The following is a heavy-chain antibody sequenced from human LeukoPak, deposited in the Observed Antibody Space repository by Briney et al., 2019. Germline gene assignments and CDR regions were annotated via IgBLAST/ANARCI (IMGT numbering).Heavy chain of an antibody. Sequence: GGSLRLSCAASGFTFSSYAMHWVRQAPGKGLEWVAVISYDGSNKYYADSVKGRFTISRGNAKNSLYLQMNSLRAEDTAVYYCARGVGWNLNWFDPWGQGTLVTVSS. V-gene: IGHV3-30-3*01. CDR1: GFTFSSYA. J-gene: IGHJ5*02. CDR2: ISYDGSNK. D-gene: IGHD1-1*01. CDR3: ARGVGWNLNWFDP.